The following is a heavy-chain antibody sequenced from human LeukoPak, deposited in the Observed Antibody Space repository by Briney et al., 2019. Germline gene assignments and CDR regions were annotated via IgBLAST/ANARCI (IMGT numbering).Heavy chain of an antibody. CDR2: IYPSGST. D-gene: IGHD4-17*01. Sequence: SETLSLTCTVSGGSISSYYWSWIRQPPGKGLEWIGRIYPSGSTNYNPSLKSRVTMSIDTSKNQFSPRLSSVTAADTAVYYCTRARYCDYFSLDYWGRGTLVTVSS. J-gene: IGHJ4*02. CDR3: TRARYCDYFSLDY. CDR1: GGSISSYY. V-gene: IGHV4-4*07.